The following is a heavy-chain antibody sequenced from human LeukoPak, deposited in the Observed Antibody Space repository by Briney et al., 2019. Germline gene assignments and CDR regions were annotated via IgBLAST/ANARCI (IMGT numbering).Heavy chain of an antibody. V-gene: IGHV1-2*02. J-gene: IGHJ5*02. CDR3: ARDLEL. CDR1: GYTFTDYY. Sequence: GSSLKVSCKTSGYTFTDYYIHWVRQALGQKIEWMGWINPNSGGTNYAQKFQGRVTMTRDTSISTAYMELNRLRSDDTAVYYCARDLELWGQGTLVAVSS. CDR2: INPNSGGT.